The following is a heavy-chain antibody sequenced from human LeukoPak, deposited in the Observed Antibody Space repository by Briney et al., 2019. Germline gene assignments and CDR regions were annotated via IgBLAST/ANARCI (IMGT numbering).Heavy chain of an antibody. CDR3: ARLKCSSTSCFYDYYMDV. D-gene: IGHD2-2*01. CDR1: GYSISSGYY. V-gene: IGHV4-38-2*02. CDR2: INHSGRT. J-gene: IGHJ6*03. Sequence: SETLSLTCTVSGYSISSGYYWGWIRPPPGKGLEWIGEINHSGRTNYKPSLKSRVTISVDTSKNQFSLKLNSVTAADTAVYYCARLKCSSTSCFYDYYMDVWGKGTTVTISS.